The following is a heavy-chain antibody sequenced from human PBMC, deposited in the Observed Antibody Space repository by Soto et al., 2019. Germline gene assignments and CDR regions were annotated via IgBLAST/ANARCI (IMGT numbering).Heavy chain of an antibody. CDR1: GYTFTSYY. CDR3: ARLFFGILTGYHGDY. CDR2: INPSGGST. J-gene: IGHJ4*02. V-gene: IGHV1-46*01. Sequence: QVQLVQSGAEVKKPGASVKVSCKASGYTFTSYYMHWVRQAPGQELEWMGIINPSGGSTSYAQKFQGRVTMTRDTSTSTVYMELSSLRSEDTAVYYCARLFFGILTGYHGDYWGQGTLVTVSS. D-gene: IGHD3-9*01.